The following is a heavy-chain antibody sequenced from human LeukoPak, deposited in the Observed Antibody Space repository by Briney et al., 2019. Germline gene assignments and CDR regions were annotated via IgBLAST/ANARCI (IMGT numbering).Heavy chain of an antibody. Sequence: GGSLRLSCAASRFTFSDYEMNWVRQAPGKGLEWVSYINSRGSNTYYTDSVKGRFTISRDNAENSLYLQMNSLRVEDTAVYYCARGTHISLVRGALDYWGQGTLVTVSS. CDR3: ARGTHISLVRGALDY. D-gene: IGHD3-10*01. CDR1: RFTFSDYE. J-gene: IGHJ4*02. V-gene: IGHV3-48*03. CDR2: INSRGSNT.